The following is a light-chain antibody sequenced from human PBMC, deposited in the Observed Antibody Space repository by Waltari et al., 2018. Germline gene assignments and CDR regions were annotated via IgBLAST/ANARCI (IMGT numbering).Light chain of an antibody. V-gene: IGLV6-57*01. CDR3: QSYDRSTQV. Sequence: NFLLTQPHSVSESPGKTITISCTRSSGSIASNYVQWYQQRPGSSPTTVIYEDNQRPSGVPDRFSGSIDRSSNSASLTISGLKTEDEADYYCQSYDRSTQVFGGGDQGNRP. J-gene: IGLJ3*02. CDR1: SGSIASNY. CDR2: EDN.